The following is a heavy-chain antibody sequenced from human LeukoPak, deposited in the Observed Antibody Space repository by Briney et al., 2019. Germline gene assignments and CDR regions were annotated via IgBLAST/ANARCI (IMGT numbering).Heavy chain of an antibody. CDR3: AKSNGYGLIDI. CDR2: IFYSGST. CDR1: GGSISSYY. D-gene: IGHD3-22*01. J-gene: IGHJ3*02. Sequence: PAETLSLTCTVSGGSISSYYWSWIRQPPGKGREWIGYIFYSGSTYYSPSLKSRVTISLDTSRNQFSLKLNSVTAADTAVYYCAKSNGYGLIDIWGQGTMVTVSS. V-gene: IGHV4-59*12.